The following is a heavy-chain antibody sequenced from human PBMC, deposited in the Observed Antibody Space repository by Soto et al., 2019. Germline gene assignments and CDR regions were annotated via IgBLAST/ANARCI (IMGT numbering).Heavy chain of an antibody. CDR2: IIPIFGTA. Sequence: SVKVSCKASGGTFSSYAISWVRQAPGQGLEWMGGIIPIFGTANYAQKFQGRVTITADESTSTAYMELSSLRSEDTAVYYCARGTDYVGNWFDPWGQGTLVTVSS. J-gene: IGHJ5*02. CDR3: ARGTDYVGNWFDP. D-gene: IGHD4-17*01. V-gene: IGHV1-69*13. CDR1: GGTFSSYA.